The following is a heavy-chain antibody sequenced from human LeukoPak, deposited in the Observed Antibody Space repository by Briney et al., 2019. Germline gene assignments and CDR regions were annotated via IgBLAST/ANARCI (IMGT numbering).Heavy chain of an antibody. D-gene: IGHD3-3*01. J-gene: IGHJ4*02. CDR3: ARDPPRHYDFWGGYAFFDY. Sequence: GGSLRLSCAASGFTFSDYYMSWIRQAPGKGLEWVSYISSSGSTIYYADSVKGRFTISGDNAKNSLYLQMNSLRAEDTAVYYCARDPPRHYDFWGGYAFFDYWGQGTLVTVSS. CDR1: GFTFSDYY. V-gene: IGHV3-11*04. CDR2: ISSSGSTI.